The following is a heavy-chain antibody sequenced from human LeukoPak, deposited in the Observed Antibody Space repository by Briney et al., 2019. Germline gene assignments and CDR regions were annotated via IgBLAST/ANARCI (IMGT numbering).Heavy chain of an antibody. CDR1: GFSLIASGVG. Sequence: ESGPTLVKPTQTLTLTCTLSGFSLIASGVGVGWIRQPPGKALEWLTLIYWDDDKRYSPSLKSRLSITKDTSKNQVVLTMTNMDPVDTATYYCAQIRDSWFYFDSWGQGTLVTVSS. J-gene: IGHJ4*02. CDR2: IYWDDDK. D-gene: IGHD3-10*01. CDR3: AQIRDSWFYFDS. V-gene: IGHV2-5*02.